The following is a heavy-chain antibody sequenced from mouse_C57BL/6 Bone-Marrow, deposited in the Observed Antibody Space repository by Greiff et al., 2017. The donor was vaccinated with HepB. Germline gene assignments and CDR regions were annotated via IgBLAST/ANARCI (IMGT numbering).Heavy chain of an antibody. CDR1: GYSFTGYF. J-gene: IGHJ1*03. CDR2: INPYNGDT. V-gene: IGHV1-20*01. D-gene: IGHD1-1*01. Sequence: EVQVVESGPELVKPGDSVKISCKASGYSFTGYFMNWVMQSHGKSLEWIGRINPYNGDTFYNQKFKGKATLTVDKSSSTAYMELRSLTSEDSAVYYCARKGDYYGSSNWYFDVWGTGTTVTVSS. CDR3: ARKGDYYGSSNWYFDV.